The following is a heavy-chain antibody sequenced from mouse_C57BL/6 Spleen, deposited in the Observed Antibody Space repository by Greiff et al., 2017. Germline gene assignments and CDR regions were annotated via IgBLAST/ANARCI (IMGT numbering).Heavy chain of an antibody. Sequence: QVQLQQPGAELVKPGASVKLSCKASGYTFTSYWMQWVKQRPGQGLEWIGEIDPSDSYTNYNQKFKGKATLTVDTSSSTAYMQLSSLTSEDSAVYYCAGKYGYDAWLAYWGQGTLVTVSA. D-gene: IGHD2-2*01. V-gene: IGHV1-50*01. CDR1: GYTFTSYW. CDR3: AGKYGYDAWLAY. J-gene: IGHJ3*01. CDR2: IDPSDSYT.